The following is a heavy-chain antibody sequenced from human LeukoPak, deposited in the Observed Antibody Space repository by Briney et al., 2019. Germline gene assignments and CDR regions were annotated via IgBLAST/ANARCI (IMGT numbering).Heavy chain of an antibody. V-gene: IGHV4-61*10. D-gene: IGHD3-10*01. J-gene: IGHJ4*02. CDR1: GGSISSGNYY. Sequence: PSETLSLTCTVSGGSISSGNYYWSWIRQPAGKGLEWIGYIYNSGSTNYNPSLKSRVTISVDTSKNQFSLKLTSVTAADTAVYYCARDRELGYWGQGTLVTVSS. CDR2: IYNSGST. CDR3: ARDRELGY.